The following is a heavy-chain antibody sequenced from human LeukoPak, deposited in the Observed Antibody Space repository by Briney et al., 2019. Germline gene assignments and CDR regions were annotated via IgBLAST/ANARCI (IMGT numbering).Heavy chain of an antibody. Sequence: GGSLRLSCAASGFTFSSYEMNWVRQAPGKGLEWVSYISSSGSTIYYADSVKGRFTISRDNAKNSLYLQMNSLRAEDTAVYYCARDRVDTAMDYYYYYYMDVWGKGTTVTVSS. V-gene: IGHV3-48*03. CDR2: ISSSGSTI. CDR1: GFTFSSYE. J-gene: IGHJ6*03. D-gene: IGHD5-18*01. CDR3: ARDRVDTAMDYYYYYYMDV.